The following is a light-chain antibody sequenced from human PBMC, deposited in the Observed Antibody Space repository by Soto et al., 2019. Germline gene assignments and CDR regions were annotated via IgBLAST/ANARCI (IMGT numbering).Light chain of an antibody. CDR3: QQVNSYPWT. CDR1: QGISGY. V-gene: IGKV1-9*01. J-gene: IGKJ1*01. Sequence: IQLTQSPSFLSACVGDRVTITCRASQGISGYLAWYQQTPGKAPKLLIYAASTLQSGVPSRFSGSGSGTEFTLTISSLQPEDFASYYCQQVNSYPWTFGQGTKVDIK. CDR2: AAS.